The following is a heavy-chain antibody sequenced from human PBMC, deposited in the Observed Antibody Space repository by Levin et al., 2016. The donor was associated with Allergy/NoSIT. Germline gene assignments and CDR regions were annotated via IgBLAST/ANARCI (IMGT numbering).Heavy chain of an antibody. J-gene: IGHJ4*02. CDR3: VRDYNYGSGSYYGQFDY. Sequence: WIRQPPGKGLVWVSHINTDGSSTTYADSVKGRFTISRDNAKNTLYLQMNILRAEDTAVYYCVRDYNYGSGSYYGQFDYWGQGTLVTVSS. D-gene: IGHD3-10*01. V-gene: IGHV3-74*01. CDR2: INTDGSST.